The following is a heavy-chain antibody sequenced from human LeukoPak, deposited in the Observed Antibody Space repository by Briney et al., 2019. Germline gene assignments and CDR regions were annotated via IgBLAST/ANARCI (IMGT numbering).Heavy chain of an antibody. D-gene: IGHD2-21*02. CDR3: TTVTHCGGDCYYYFDY. J-gene: IGHJ4*02. CDR2: IKKKGDGGTT. Sequence: GGSLRLSCAASGFPFSDDWMNWVRQAPGKGLEWVGRIKKKGDGGTTDYAAPVKGRFTISRDDSKNMLYLEMNNLKIEDTAVYYCTTVTHCGGDCYYYFDYWGQGTLVTVSS. CDR1: GFPFSDDW. V-gene: IGHV3-15*01.